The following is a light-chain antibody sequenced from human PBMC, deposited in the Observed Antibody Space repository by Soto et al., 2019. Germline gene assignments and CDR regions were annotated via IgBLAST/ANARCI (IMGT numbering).Light chain of an antibody. J-gene: IGLJ2*01. CDR1: SSNIGGTNY. CDR3: ASWDDRLGAVI. CDR2: SNN. V-gene: IGLV1-47*02. Sequence: SALTQPPSVSGAPGQRVTISCTGSSSNIGGTNYAYWYQQLPGAAPKLLMHSNNLRPSGVPERISGSKSGTSASLAISGLRSEDEAVYYCASWDDRLGAVIFGGGTKVTVL.